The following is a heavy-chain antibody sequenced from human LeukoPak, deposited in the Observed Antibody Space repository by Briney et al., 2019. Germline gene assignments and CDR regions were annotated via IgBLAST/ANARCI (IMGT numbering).Heavy chain of an antibody. Sequence: SETLSLTCAVYGGSFSGYYWSWIRQPPGKGLEWIGEINHSGSTNYNPSLKSRVTISVDTSKNQFSLKLSSVTAADTAVYYCARVRRSDYLYYYYYMDVWGKGTTVTVSS. CDR2: INHSGST. D-gene: IGHD3-10*01. CDR1: GGSFSGYY. CDR3: ARVRRSDYLYYYYYMDV. J-gene: IGHJ6*03. V-gene: IGHV4-34*01.